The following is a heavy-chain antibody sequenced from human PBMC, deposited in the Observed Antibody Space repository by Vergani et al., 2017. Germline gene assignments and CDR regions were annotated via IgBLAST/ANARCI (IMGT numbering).Heavy chain of an antibody. V-gene: IGHV3-23*01. D-gene: IGHD5-24*01. Sequence: EVQLLESGGGLVQPGGSLRLSCAASGFTFSSYAMSWVRQAPGKGLEWVSAISGSGGSTYYADSVKGRFTISRDNSKNTLYLQMNSLRAEDTAVYYCLRGDGDNPTGPFDYWGQGTLVTVSS. J-gene: IGHJ4*02. CDR2: ISGSGGST. CDR3: LRGDGDNPTGPFDY. CDR1: GFTFSSYA.